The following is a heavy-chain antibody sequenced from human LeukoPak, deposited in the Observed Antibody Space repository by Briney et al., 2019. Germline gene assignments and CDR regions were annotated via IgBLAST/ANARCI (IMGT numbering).Heavy chain of an antibody. Sequence: GGSLRLSCAASRFMFNNYAMTWIRQAPGKGLEWVSTISGTGGSTYYADSVKGRFTISRDNAKNSLYLQMNSLRAEDTAVYYCARDNPSRYYDILTGPHDYWGQGTLVTVSS. CDR1: RFMFNNYA. V-gene: IGHV3-21*01. CDR2: ISGTGGST. D-gene: IGHD3-9*01. CDR3: ARDNPSRYYDILTGPHDY. J-gene: IGHJ4*02.